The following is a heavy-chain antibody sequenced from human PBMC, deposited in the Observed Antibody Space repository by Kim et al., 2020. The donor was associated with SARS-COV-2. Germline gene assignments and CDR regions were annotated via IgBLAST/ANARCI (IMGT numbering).Heavy chain of an antibody. CDR2: IKPDGSET. CDR1: EITFKNFW. CDR3: ARGSGLAN. J-gene: IGHJ4*02. V-gene: IGHV3-7*01. Sequence: GGSLRLSCSVSEITFKNFWMCWVRQAPGKGLEWLATIKPDGSETYYVDSVKGRFTISRDNAKNSVSLQMNSLRAGDTAVYYCARGSGLANWGQGTLVSVS.